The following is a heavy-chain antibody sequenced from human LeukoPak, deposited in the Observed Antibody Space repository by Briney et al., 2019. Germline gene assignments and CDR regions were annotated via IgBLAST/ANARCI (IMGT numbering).Heavy chain of an antibody. CDR1: GYTFTSYD. CDR3: ARVPTMARGGLIDNWFDP. CDR2: MNPNSGNT. V-gene: IGHV1-8*01. D-gene: IGHD3-10*01. Sequence: ASVNVSFTASGYTFTSYDINWVRQAAGHGLEWMGWMNPNSGNTAYTQKFQGRVTITRNTSISTAYMELSSLRSYDTAVYYCARVPTMARGGLIDNWFDPWGQGTLVTVSS. J-gene: IGHJ5*02.